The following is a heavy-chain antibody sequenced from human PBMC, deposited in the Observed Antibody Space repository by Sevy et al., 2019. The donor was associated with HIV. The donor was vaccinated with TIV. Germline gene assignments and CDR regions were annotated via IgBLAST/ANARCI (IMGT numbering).Heavy chain of an antibody. CDR2: IKQDGSEK. Sequence: GGSLRLSCVASGFTFSNYWMSWVRQAPGKGLEWVANIKQDGSEKYYVDSVKGRFTISRDNAKNSLYLQMNSLRAEDTAVYYAANADSRSPYYYYDMDVWGQGTTVTVSS. D-gene: IGHD6-13*01. J-gene: IGHJ6*02. V-gene: IGHV3-7*01. CDR1: GFTFSNYW. CDR3: ANADSRSPYYYYDMDV.